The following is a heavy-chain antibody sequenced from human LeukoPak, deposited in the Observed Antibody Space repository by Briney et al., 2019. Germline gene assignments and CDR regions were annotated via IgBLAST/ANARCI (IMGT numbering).Heavy chain of an antibody. CDR2: ISAYNGNT. V-gene: IGHV1-18*01. J-gene: IGHJ6*02. CDR1: GYTFTSYG. Sequence: ASVKVSCKASGYTFTSYGISWVRQAPGQGLEWMRWISAYNGNTNYAQKLQGRVTMTTDTSTSTAYMELRSLRSDDTAVYYCARSGSYYNVYYYYYGMDVWGQGTTVTVSS. CDR3: ARSGSYYNVYYYYYGMDV. D-gene: IGHD3-10*01.